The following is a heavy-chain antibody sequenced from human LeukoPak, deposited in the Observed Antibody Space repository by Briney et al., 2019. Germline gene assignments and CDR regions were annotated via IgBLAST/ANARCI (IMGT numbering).Heavy chain of an antibody. CDR3: AREGCGGDCPFDY. Sequence: PSETLSLTCTVSGGSISSYYWSWIRQPPGKGLEWIGYIYYSGSTNYNPSLKSRVTISVDTSKNQFSLKLSSVTAADTAVYYCAREGCGGDCPFDYWGQGTLVTVSS. CDR1: GGSISSYY. V-gene: IGHV4-59*01. CDR2: IYYSGST. D-gene: IGHD2-21*02. J-gene: IGHJ4*02.